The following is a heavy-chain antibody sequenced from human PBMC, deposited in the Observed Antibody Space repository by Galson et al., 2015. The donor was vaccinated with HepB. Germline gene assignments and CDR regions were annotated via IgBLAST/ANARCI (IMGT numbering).Heavy chain of an antibody. CDR1: GLTFGSYS. Sequence: SLRLSCAASGLTFGSYSMHWVRQAPGKGLEWVAVILYDGSNKYYADSVKGRFTISRDNSKNTLYLQMNSLRAEDTAVYYCARALPITIVWGDAFDIWGQGTMVTVSS. J-gene: IGHJ3*02. CDR3: ARALPITIVWGDAFDI. V-gene: IGHV3-30-3*01. CDR2: ILYDGSNK. D-gene: IGHD3-10*01.